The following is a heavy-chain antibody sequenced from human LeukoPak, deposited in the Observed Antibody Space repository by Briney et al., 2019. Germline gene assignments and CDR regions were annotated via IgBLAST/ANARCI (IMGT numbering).Heavy chain of an antibody. D-gene: IGHD3-22*01. V-gene: IGHV4-34*01. Sequence: SETLSLTCTVYGVSFSGYYWSWIRQPPGKGLEWIGEINHNGNTNYNPSLKSRVTISVDTSKNQFSLKLSSVTAADTAVYYCARGGYYYDSSVSFDYWGQGTLVTVSS. J-gene: IGHJ4*02. CDR3: ARGGYYYDSSVSFDY. CDR1: GVSFSGYY. CDR2: INHNGNT.